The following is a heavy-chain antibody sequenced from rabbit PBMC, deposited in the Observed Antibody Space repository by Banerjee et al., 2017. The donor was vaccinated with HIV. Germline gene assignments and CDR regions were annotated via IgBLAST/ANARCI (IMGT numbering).Heavy chain of an antibody. V-gene: IGHV1S40*01. CDR2: IVAGSSASA. D-gene: IGHD1-1*01. J-gene: IGHJ4*01. CDR3: ARDRASGSGYGTLFNL. CDR1: GFSFSSSYY. Sequence: QSLEESGGDLVKPGASLTLTCTASGFSFSSSYYVCWVRQAPGKGLEWIACIVAGSSASAYYASLAKGRFAISKTSSTTVTLQMSSLTAADTATYFCARDRASGSGYGTLFNLWGPGTLVTVS.